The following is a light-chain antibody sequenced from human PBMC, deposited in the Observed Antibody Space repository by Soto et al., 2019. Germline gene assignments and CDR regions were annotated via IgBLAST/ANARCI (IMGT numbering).Light chain of an antibody. Sequence: QSALTQPASVSGSPGQSITISCTGTSSDVGGYNYVSWYQQHPGKAPKLLIFEVNNRPSEVSDRFSGSKSGNTASLTISGLQADDEADYYCSSYTSSNTLYVFGSGTKLTVL. CDR2: EVN. CDR1: SSDVGGYNY. J-gene: IGLJ1*01. CDR3: SSYTSSNTLYV. V-gene: IGLV2-14*01.